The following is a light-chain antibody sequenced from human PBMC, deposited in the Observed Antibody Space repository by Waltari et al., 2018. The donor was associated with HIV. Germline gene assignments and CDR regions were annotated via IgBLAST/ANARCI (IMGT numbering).Light chain of an antibody. CDR3: QSSDSSPLVI. CDR2: GDS. J-gene: IGLJ2*01. V-gene: IGLV1-40*01. CDR1: SSTIGAGYY. Sequence: QSVLTQPPSVSGAPGQRVTISCAGTSSTIGAGYYLHWYQQVPGTAPKLLIYGDSNRPSGVPDRFTGSKSGTSASLAITGLQAEDEADYYCQSSDSSPLVIFGGGTKLTVL.